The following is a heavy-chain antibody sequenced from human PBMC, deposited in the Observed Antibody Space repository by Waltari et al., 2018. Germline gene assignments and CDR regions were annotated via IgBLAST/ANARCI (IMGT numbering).Heavy chain of an antibody. CDR3: ARHIVGATFDL. V-gene: IGHV4-38-2*01. J-gene: IGHJ2*01. CDR2: IYHSGST. Sequence: QVQLQESGPGLVKPSETLSLTCAVSGYSISSGYYWGWIRQPPGTGLEWIGSIYHSGSTYDNPSLKSRVTISLDTPKNQFSLKRSSVTAADTAVYYCARHIVGATFDLWGRGTLVTVSS. CDR1: GYSISSGYY. D-gene: IGHD1-26*01.